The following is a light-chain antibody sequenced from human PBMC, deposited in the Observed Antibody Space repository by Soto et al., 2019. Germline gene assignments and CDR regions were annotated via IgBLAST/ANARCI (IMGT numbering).Light chain of an antibody. V-gene: IGKV1-5*01. Sequence: DIQMTQSPSTLSASVGDRVTITCRASQSIDRWLAWYQQKPGKAPKLLIYDASSLQSGVPLRFSGSGSGTEFTLPIISLQPDDFGTYYCQQYKSYLFGQGTKVEIK. CDR1: QSIDRW. CDR3: QQYKSYL. CDR2: DAS. J-gene: IGKJ1*01.